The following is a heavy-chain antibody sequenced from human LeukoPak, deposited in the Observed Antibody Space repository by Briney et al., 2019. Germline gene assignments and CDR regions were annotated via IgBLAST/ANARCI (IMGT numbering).Heavy chain of an antibody. CDR3: ARGYSYGTTSPVDY. Sequence: PSETLSLTCTVSGGSISSYYWSWIRQPPGKGLEWIGYIYYSGSTNYNPSLKSRVTISVDTSKNQFSLKLSSVTAADTAVYYCARGYSYGTTSPVDYWGQGTLVTVSS. CDR1: GGSISSYY. D-gene: IGHD5-18*01. V-gene: IGHV4-59*08. CDR2: IYYSGST. J-gene: IGHJ4*02.